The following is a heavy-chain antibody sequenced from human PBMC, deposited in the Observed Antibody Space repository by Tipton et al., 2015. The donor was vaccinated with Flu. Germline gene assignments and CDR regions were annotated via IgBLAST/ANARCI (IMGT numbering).Heavy chain of an antibody. J-gene: IGHJ6*02. V-gene: IGHV4-31*03. CDR3: ARDQGGYYDSSGYYEESGGMDV. CDR2: IYYSGST. CDR1: GGSISSGGYY. D-gene: IGHD3-22*01. Sequence: TLSLTCTVSGGSISSGGYYWSWIRQHPGKGLEWIGYIYYSGSTYYNSSLKSRVTISVDTSKNQFSLKLSSVTAADTAVYYCARDQGGYYDSSGYYEESGGMDVWGQGTTVTVSS.